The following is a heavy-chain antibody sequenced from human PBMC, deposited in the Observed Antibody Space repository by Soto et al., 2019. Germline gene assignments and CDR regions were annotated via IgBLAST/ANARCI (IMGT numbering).Heavy chain of an antibody. Sequence: GASVKVSCKASGYTFTGYYMHWVRQAPGQGLEWMGWINPNSGGTNYAQKFQGRVTMTRDTSISTAYMELSRLRSDDTAVYYCVRDKLRTQWLPYWFDPWGQGTLVTVSS. CDR3: VRDKLRTQWLPYWFDP. D-gene: IGHD6-19*01. CDR1: GYTFTGYY. J-gene: IGHJ5*02. V-gene: IGHV1-2*02. CDR2: INPNSGGT.